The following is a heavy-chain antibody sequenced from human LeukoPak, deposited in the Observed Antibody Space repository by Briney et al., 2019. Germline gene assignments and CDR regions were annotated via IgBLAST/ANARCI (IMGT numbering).Heavy chain of an antibody. CDR3: ARNRAYGDRAPVYYYYYMDV. J-gene: IGHJ6*03. V-gene: IGHV3-7*03. CDR1: GFIFSSYW. Sequence: PGGSLRLSCAASGFIFSSYWMSWVRQAPGKGLEWVANIKQDGNEIYYVDSVKGRFTISRDNSKNTLYLQMNSLRAEDTAVYYCARNRAYGDRAPVYYYYYMDVWGKGTTVTISS. CDR2: IKQDGNEI. D-gene: IGHD4-17*01.